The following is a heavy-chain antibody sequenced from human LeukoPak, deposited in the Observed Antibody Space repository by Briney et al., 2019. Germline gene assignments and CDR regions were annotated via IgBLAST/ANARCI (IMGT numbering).Heavy chain of an antibody. J-gene: IGHJ6*02. CDR1: GFTFSSYS. V-gene: IGHV3-48*02. CDR2: ISSSSSTI. CDR3: ARELDFYYYYGMDV. Sequence: GGSLRLSCAASGFTFSSYSMNWVRQAPGKGLEWVSCISSSSSTIYYADSVKGRFTISRDNAKNSLYLQMNSLRDEDTAVYYCARELDFYYYYGMDVWGQGTTVTVSS. D-gene: IGHD3-3*01.